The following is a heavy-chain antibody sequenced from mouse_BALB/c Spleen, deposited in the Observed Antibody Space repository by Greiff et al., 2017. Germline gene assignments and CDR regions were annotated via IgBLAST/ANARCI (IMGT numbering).Heavy chain of an antibody. CDR2: INPSNGRT. J-gene: IGHJ3*01. CDR3: ARGPAFPWFAY. D-gene: IGHD3-3*01. CDR1: GYTFTSYW. V-gene: IGHV1S81*02. Sequence: QVQLQQPGAELVKPGASVKLSCKASGYTFTSYWMHWVKQRPGQGLEWIGEINPSNGRTNYNEKFKSKATLTVDKSSSTAYMQLSSLTSEDSAVYYCARGPAFPWFAYWGQGTLVTVSA.